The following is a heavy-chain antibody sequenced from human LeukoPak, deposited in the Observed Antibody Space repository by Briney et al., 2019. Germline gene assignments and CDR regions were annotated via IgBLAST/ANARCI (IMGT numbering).Heavy chain of an antibody. Sequence: GGSLRLSCAASGFTFSSYAMNWVRQAPGKGLEWVSTISGDGGATHYADSVKGRFTISRANSKNTLFLQMNNLRDDDTAVYYCARDGSVTYHTAFDFWGQGTLVSVS. CDR2: ISGDGGAT. V-gene: IGHV3-23*01. J-gene: IGHJ4*02. CDR3: ARDGSVTYHTAFDF. D-gene: IGHD6-19*01. CDR1: GFTFSSYA.